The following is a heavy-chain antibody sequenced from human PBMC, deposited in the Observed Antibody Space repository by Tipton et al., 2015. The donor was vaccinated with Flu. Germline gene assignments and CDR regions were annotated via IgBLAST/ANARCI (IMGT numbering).Heavy chain of an antibody. CDR2: VYYSGST. Sequence: TLSLTCTVSGGSIRSSSYYWGWIRQPPGKGLEWIGSVYYSGSTYYNPSLKSRATISLDTSKNHFSLKLTSVTAADTAVYYCASHGLAVAGPSPFDYWGQGTLVTVSS. V-gene: IGHV4-39*02. CDR1: GGSIRSSSYY. J-gene: IGHJ4*02. CDR3: ASHGLAVAGPSPFDY. D-gene: IGHD6-19*01.